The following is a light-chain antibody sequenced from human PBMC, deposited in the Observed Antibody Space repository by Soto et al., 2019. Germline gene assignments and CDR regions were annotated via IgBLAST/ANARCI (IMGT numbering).Light chain of an antibody. CDR2: EVS. Sequence: DIMMTQTPLSLSVTPGQPSSISCRSSQSLLHSDGKTYFYWYLQKPGQSPQLLIYEVSTRVSGVPDRFSGSGSGTDFTLEISRVETDDVGIYYCMQSTQLPPTFGQGTRLEI. CDR3: MQSTQLPPT. CDR1: QSLLHSDGKTY. V-gene: IGKV2D-29*02. J-gene: IGKJ5*01.